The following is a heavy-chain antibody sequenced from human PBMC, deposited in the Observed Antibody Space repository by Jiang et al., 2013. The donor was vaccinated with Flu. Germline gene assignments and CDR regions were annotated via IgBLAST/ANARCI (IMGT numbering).Heavy chain of an antibody. CDR3: ARAGAAAGDLEYYQH. CDR1: GDSVSSKSAA. Sequence: QTLSLTCAISGDSVSSKSAAWNWIRQSPSRGLEWLGRTFYKSTWYNDYAVSVRGRITITPDTSKNQFSLQLESVTPEDTAMYFCARAGAAAGDLEYYQHWGQGTLVTVSS. J-gene: IGHJ1*01. V-gene: IGHV6-1*01. CDR2: TFYKSTWYN. D-gene: IGHD6-13*01.